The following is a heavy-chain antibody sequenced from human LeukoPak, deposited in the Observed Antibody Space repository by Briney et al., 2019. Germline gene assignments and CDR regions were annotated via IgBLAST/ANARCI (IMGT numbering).Heavy chain of an antibody. J-gene: IGHJ4*02. D-gene: IGHD6-13*01. CDR2: IWYDGSNK. V-gene: IGHV3-33*01. CDR3: ARDKQQLDYFDY. Sequence: GGSLRLSCAASGFTFSSYGMHWVRRAPGKGLEWVAVIWYDGSNKYYADSVKGRFTISRDNSKNTLYLQMNSLRAEDTAVYYCARDKQQLDYFDYWGQGTLVTVSS. CDR1: GFTFSSYG.